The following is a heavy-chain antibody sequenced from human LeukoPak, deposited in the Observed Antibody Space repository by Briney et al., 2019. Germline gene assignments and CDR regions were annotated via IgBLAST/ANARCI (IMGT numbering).Heavy chain of an antibody. Sequence: PGGSLRLSCAASGITFSSYSMNWVRQAPGKGLEWVSSISSSSSYIYYADSVKGRFTISRDNAKNSLYLQMNSLRAEDTAVYYCASEPTTVTTLDYWGQGTLVTVSS. D-gene: IGHD4-17*01. CDR3: ASEPTTVTTLDY. V-gene: IGHV3-21*01. CDR1: GITFSSYS. CDR2: ISSSSSYI. J-gene: IGHJ4*02.